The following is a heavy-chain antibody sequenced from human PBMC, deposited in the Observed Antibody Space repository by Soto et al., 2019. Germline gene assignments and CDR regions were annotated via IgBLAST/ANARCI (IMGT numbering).Heavy chain of an antibody. Sequence: SVKVSCKASGGTFSSYTISWVRQAPGQGLEWMGRIIPILGIANYAQKFQGRVTITADKSTSTAYMELSSLRSEDTAVYYCASESIAALTGWFDPWGQGTLVTVSS. CDR3: ASESIAALTGWFDP. D-gene: IGHD6-6*01. CDR1: GGTFSSYT. V-gene: IGHV1-69*02. J-gene: IGHJ5*02. CDR2: IIPILGIA.